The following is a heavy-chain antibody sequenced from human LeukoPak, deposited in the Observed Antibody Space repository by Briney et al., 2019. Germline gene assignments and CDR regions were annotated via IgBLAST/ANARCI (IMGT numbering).Heavy chain of an antibody. CDR3: ASHNWGSSYYFDY. J-gene: IGHJ4*02. CDR1: GGTFSSYA. V-gene: IGHV1-69*05. D-gene: IGHD7-27*01. CDR2: IIPIFGTA. Sequence: GASVKVSCKASGGTFSSYAISWVRQAPGQGLEWMGRIIPIFGTANYAQKFQGRVTITTDEPTSTAYMELSSLRSEDTAVYYCASHNWGSSYYFDYWGQGTLVTVSS.